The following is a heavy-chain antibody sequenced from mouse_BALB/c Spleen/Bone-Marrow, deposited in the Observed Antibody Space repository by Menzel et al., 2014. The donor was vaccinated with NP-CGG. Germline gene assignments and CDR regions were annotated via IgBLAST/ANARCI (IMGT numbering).Heavy chain of an antibody. CDR2: ISDGGSYT. Sequence: EVNVVESGGGLVKPGGSLKLSCAASGFTFSDYYMYWVRQTPEKRLEWVATISDGGSYTYYPDSVKGRFTISRDNAKNNLYLQMSNLKSEDTAMYYCARDGNYYAMDYWGQGTSVTVSS. J-gene: IGHJ4*01. CDR1: GFTFSDYY. CDR3: ARDGNYYAMDY. D-gene: IGHD2-1*01. V-gene: IGHV5-4*02.